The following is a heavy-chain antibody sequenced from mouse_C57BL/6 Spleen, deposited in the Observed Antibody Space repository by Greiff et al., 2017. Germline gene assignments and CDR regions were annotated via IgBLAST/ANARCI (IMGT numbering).Heavy chain of an antibody. J-gene: IGHJ4*01. D-gene: IGHD1-1*01. CDR2: IDPETGGT. Sequence: QVQLQQSGAELVRPGASVTLSCKASGYTFTDYEMHWVKQTPVHGLEWIGAIDPETGGTAYNQKFKGKAILTADKSSSTAYMELRSLTSEDSAVYYCTRWDYGSSYHSVDYWGQGTSVTVSS. CDR1: GYTFTDYE. V-gene: IGHV1-15*01. CDR3: TRWDYGSSYHSVDY.